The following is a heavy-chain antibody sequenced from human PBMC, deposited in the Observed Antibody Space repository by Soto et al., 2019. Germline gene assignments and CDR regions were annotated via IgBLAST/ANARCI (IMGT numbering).Heavy chain of an antibody. D-gene: IGHD3-10*01. CDR1: GGSISSGGYY. V-gene: IGHV4-31*03. CDR3: ASGAYYGSGSYDY. CDR2: IYYSGST. J-gene: IGHJ4*02. Sequence: SETLSLTCSVSGGSISSGGYYWSWIRQHPGKGLEWIGYIYYSGSTYYNPSLKSRVTISVDTSKNQFSLKLSSVTAADTAVYYCASGAYYGSGSYDYWGKGTLVPVYS.